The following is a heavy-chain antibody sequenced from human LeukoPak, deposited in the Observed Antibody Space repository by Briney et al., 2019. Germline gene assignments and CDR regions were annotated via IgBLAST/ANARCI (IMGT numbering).Heavy chain of an antibody. V-gene: IGHV4-38-2*02. D-gene: IGHD3-22*01. CDR3: ARDVVDYDSSGYPGD. CDR1: GYSISSGYY. Sequence: SETLSLTCTVSGYSISSGYYWGWIGQPPGKGLEWIGSIYHSGSTYYNPSLKSRVTISVDTSKNQFSLKLSSVTAADTAVYYCARDVVDYDSSGYPGDWGQGTLVTVSS. J-gene: IGHJ4*02. CDR2: IYHSGST.